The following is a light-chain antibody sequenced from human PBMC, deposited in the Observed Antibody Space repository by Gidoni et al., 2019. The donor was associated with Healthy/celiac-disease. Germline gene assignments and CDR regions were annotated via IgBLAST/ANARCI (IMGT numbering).Light chain of an antibody. CDR2: GAS. CDR1: QSVSSSY. V-gene: IGKV3-20*01. Sequence: IVLTQSPGTLSLPPGERATPSCRASQSVSSSYLAWYQQKPGQAPRLLIYGASSRATGIPDRFSGSGSGTDFTLTISRLEPEDFAVYYCQQYGSSPYTFGQGTKLEIK. CDR3: QQYGSSPYT. J-gene: IGKJ2*01.